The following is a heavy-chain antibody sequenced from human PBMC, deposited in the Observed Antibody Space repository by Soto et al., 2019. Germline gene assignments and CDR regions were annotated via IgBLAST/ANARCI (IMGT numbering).Heavy chain of an antibody. CDR2: INWNGGST. CDR3: ARADSGSYYYYYGMDV. V-gene: IGHV3-20*04. D-gene: IGHD1-26*01. Sequence: GGSLRLSCAASGFTFDDYGMSLVRQAPGKGLEWVSGINWNGGSTGYADSVKGRFTISRDNAKNSLYLQMNSLRAEDTALYYCARADSGSYYYYYGMDVWGQGTTVTVSS. CDR1: GFTFDDYG. J-gene: IGHJ6*02.